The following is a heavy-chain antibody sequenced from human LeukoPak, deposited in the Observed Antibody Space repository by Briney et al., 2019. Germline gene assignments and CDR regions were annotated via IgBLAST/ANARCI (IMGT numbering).Heavy chain of an antibody. D-gene: IGHD6-19*01. Sequence: GGSLRLSCAASGFTFSSYWMSWVRQAPGKGLEWVANIKQDGSEKYYVDSVKGRFTISRDNAKNSLYLQMNSLRAEDTAVYYCARDLSAGGWFGAVAGTRHDYWGQGTLVTVSS. CDR2: IKQDGSEK. V-gene: IGHV3-7*01. J-gene: IGHJ4*02. CDR3: ARDLSAGGWFGAVAGTRHDY. CDR1: GFTFSSYW.